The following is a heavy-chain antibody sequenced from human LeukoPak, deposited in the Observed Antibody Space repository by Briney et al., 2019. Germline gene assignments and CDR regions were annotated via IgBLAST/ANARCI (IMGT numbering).Heavy chain of an antibody. CDR2: INHSGST. CDR3: ARLYMVRGGVEY. D-gene: IGHD3-10*01. V-gene: IGHV4-34*01. J-gene: IGHJ4*02. CDR1: GRSFSGYY. Sequence: SATLSLTCAVYGRSFSGYYWSWVRQPPGKGLEWIGEINHSGSTNYHPSLKSRVTISVDTSKNQFSMKLSSVTAADTAVYYCARLYMVRGGVEYWGPGTLVTVSS.